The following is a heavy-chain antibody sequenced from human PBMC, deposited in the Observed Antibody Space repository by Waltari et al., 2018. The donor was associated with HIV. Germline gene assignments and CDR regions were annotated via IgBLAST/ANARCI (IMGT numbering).Heavy chain of an antibody. CDR1: GFNFSNYG. V-gene: IGHV3-33*01. CDR3: TRDKQTTGATLDY. J-gene: IGHJ4*02. Sequence: QVQLVESGGGVVQPGRSLRLTCAAYGFNFSNYGMHWVRQAPGEGLEWVALIWDDGSNKFYADSVKGRFIISRDNSKNTLYLQINSLRADDTAVYYCTRDKQTTGATLDYWGQGTLVTVSS. D-gene: IGHD2-15*01. CDR2: IWDDGSNK.